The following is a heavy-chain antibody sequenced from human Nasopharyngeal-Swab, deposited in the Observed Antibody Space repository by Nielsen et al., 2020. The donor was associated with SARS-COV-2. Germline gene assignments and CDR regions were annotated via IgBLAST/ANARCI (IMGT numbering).Heavy chain of an antibody. V-gene: IGHV4-31*03. CDR1: GGSISSGGYY. D-gene: IGHD6-6*01. CDR2: IYYSGST. J-gene: IGHJ4*02. CDR3: ARGERRAARPPGGYFDY. Sequence: SETLSLTCTVSGGSISSGGYYWRWIRQHPGKGLEWIGYIYYSGSTYYNPSLKSRVTISVDTSKNQFSLKLSSVTAADTAVYYCARGERRAARPPGGYFDYWGQGTLVTVSS.